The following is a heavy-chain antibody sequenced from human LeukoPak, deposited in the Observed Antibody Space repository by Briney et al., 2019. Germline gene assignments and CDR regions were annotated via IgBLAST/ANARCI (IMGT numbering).Heavy chain of an antibody. D-gene: IGHD6-19*01. V-gene: IGHV3-15*01. CDR2: IKSKTDGGTT. CDR3: TTGRGWYPKNDY. CDR1: GFTFSNAW. Sequence: PGGSLRLSCAASGFTFSNAWMSWVRQAPGKGLEWVGRIKSKTDGGTTDYAAPAKGRFTISRDDSKNTLYLQMNSLKTEDTAVYYCTTGRGWYPKNDYWGQGTLVTVSS. J-gene: IGHJ4*02.